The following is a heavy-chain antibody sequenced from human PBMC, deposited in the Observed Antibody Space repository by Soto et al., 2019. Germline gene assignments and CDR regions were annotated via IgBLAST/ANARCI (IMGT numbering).Heavy chain of an antibody. Sequence: SETLSLTCTVSGGSISTSSYYWGWIRQPPGKGLEWIGSIYYSGSTHYNPSLKSRVTISVDTSKNQFSLKLSSVTAADTAVYYCARLLCTNGVCYLYDYWGQGTLVTVSS. CDR2: IYYSGST. V-gene: IGHV4-39*01. CDR3: ARLLCTNGVCYLYDY. J-gene: IGHJ4*02. D-gene: IGHD2-8*01. CDR1: GGSISTSSYY.